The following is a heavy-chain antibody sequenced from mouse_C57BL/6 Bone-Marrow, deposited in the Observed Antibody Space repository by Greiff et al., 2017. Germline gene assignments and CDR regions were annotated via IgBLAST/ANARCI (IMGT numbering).Heavy chain of an antibody. D-gene: IGHD2-1*01. CDR3: AREGNYLYWYFDV. Sequence: VQLQQSGPELVKPGASVKISCKASGYSFTDYNMNWVKQSNGKGLEWIGVINPNYGTTSYNQKFKGKATLTVDKSSSTAYMQLNSLTSEDSAVYYCAREGNYLYWYFDVWGTGTTVTVSS. CDR2: INPNYGTT. CDR1: GYSFTDYN. J-gene: IGHJ1*03. V-gene: IGHV1-39*01.